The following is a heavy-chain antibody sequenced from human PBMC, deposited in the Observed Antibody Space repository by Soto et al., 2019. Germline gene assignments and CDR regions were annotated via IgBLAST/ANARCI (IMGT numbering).Heavy chain of an antibody. Sequence: LSLTCPGSGGSISSYYWSWIRQPPGKGLEWIGYIYYSGSTNYNPSLKSRVTISVDTSKNQFSLKLSSVTAADTAVYYCARQGHYGDPLDYWGQGTLVTVSS. CDR3: ARQGHYGDPLDY. CDR1: GGSISSYY. V-gene: IGHV4-59*08. CDR2: IYYSGST. D-gene: IGHD4-17*01. J-gene: IGHJ4*02.